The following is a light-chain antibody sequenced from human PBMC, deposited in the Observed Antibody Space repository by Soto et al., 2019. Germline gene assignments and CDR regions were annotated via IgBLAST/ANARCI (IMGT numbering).Light chain of an antibody. Sequence: SYVLTQPPPVSEAPGKTARITCGGDNIGTKSVHWYQQKPGQAPVLVISYDSDRPSGIPERFSGSNSGNTATLTISRVEAGDEADYYCQVWDSSTDHYVFGTGTKVTVL. CDR2: YDS. J-gene: IGLJ1*01. CDR3: QVWDSSTDHYV. CDR1: NIGTKS. V-gene: IGLV3-21*04.